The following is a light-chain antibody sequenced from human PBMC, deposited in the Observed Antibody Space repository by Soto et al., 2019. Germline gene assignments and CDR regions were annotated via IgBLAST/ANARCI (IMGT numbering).Light chain of an antibody. V-gene: IGKV1-27*01. CDR3: QKYNSAPLS. CDR1: QGISGY. Sequence: DIQVTQSPSSLSASLGDRVTITCRANQGISGYLAWFQQQPGEVPTLLIFAASALQAGVPSRFSGSGSGTDFTLTISRPQPADIATYYCQKYNSAPLSFGGGTKVEI. CDR2: AAS. J-gene: IGKJ4*01.